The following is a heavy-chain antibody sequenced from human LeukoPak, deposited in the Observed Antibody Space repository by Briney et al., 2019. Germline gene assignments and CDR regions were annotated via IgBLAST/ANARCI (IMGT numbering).Heavy chain of an antibody. D-gene: IGHD5-18*01. CDR3: ARDEISWVYSYGFDY. J-gene: IGHJ4*02. CDR1: GFTLSSYS. Sequence: PGGSLRLSCAASGFTLSSYSMTWVRQAPGKGLEWVSSISSSSSYIYYADSVKGRFTISRDNAKNSLYLQMNSLRAEDTAVYYCARDEISWVYSYGFDYWGQGTLVTASS. V-gene: IGHV3-21*01. CDR2: ISSSSSYI.